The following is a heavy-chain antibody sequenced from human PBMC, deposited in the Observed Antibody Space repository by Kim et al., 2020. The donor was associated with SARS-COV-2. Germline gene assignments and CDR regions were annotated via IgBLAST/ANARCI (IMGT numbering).Heavy chain of an antibody. D-gene: IGHD3-16*01. CDR2: ISASVGST. J-gene: IGHJ4*02. CDR3: ATDRHAQLPLFDY. Sequence: GGSLRLSCAASGFTFSSYAMNWVRQAPGKGLEWVSVISASVGSTYYADSVRGRFTISRDNFKNTLYLQMNSLRAEDTAVYYCATDRHAQLPLFDYWGQGTLVTVSS. V-gene: IGHV3-23*01. CDR1: GFTFSSYA.